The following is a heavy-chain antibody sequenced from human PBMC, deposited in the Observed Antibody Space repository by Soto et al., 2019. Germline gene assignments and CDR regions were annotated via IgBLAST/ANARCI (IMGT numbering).Heavy chain of an antibody. CDR1: GYTLTELS. D-gene: IGHD3-10*01. CDR2: FDPEDGET. J-gene: IGHJ4*02. V-gene: IGHV1-24*01. CDR3: ATRYGSGSYPYYFDY. Sequence: GASVKVSCKVSGYTLTELSMHWVRQAPGKGLEWMGGFDPEDGETIYAQRFQGRVTMTEDTSTDTAYMELSSLRSEDTAVYYCATRYGSGSYPYYFDYWGQGTLVTSPQ.